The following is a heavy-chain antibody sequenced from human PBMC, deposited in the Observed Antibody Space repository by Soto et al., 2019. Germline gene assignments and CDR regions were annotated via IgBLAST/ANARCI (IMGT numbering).Heavy chain of an antibody. CDR1: GGTFSSYA. Sequence: GASVKVSCKASGGTFSSYAISWVRQAPGQGLEWMGGIIPIFGTANYAQKFQGRVTITADESTSTAYMELSSLRSEDTAVYYCARDLDPARGSWPYDYWGQGTLVTVSS. D-gene: IGHD6-13*01. V-gene: IGHV1-69*13. J-gene: IGHJ4*02. CDR2: IIPIFGTA. CDR3: ARDLDPARGSWPYDY.